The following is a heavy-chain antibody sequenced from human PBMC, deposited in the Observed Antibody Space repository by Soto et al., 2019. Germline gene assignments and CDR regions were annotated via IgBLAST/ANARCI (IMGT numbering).Heavy chain of an antibody. J-gene: IGHJ3*01. D-gene: IGHD3-22*01. Sequence: GSLRLSCAASGFTFSIYSMNWVRQAPGKGLEWVSYIMPGSSHIFYADFVKGRFTISRDNAKNSLFLQMNSLRAEDTAVYYCARDQLYYNDITGRPLNAFDVWGQGTMVTVSS. CDR1: GFTFSIYS. V-gene: IGHV3-48*01. CDR2: IMPGSSHI. CDR3: ARDQLYYNDITGRPLNAFDV.